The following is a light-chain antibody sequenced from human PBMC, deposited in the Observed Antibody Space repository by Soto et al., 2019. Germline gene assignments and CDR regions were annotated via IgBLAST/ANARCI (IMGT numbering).Light chain of an antibody. J-gene: IGLJ1*01. CDR1: RTDVADGYDY. Sequence: QSALTQPACVSGSPGQSIAISCTGVRTDVADGYDYVSWYQQHPGQAPQLIIYDVSNRPSGVSDRFSGSKSGNTASLTISGLQSEDEAEYYCTSYTSSSAFDVFGTGTKLTVL. CDR3: TSYTSSSAFDV. CDR2: DVS. V-gene: IGLV2-14*03.